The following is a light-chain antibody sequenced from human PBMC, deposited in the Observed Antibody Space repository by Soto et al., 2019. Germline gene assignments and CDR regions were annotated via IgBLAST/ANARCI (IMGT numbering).Light chain of an antibody. CDR2: GAS. J-gene: IGKJ1*01. V-gene: IGKV3D-15*01. CDR3: LQDYNYPWT. CDR1: QSVSNN. Sequence: EIVLTQSPATLSVSPGERAALSCRASQSVSNNLAWYQQKPGQPPRLLIFGASTRATGIPDRFSGSGSGTDFTLTISSLQPEDFATYYCLQDYNYPWTFGQGTKVDIK.